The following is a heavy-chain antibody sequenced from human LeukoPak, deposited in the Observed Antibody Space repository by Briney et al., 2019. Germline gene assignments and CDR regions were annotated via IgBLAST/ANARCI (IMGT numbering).Heavy chain of an antibody. Sequence: SQTLSLTCTVSGGSISSGSYYWSWIRQPAGQGLEWIGRIHASGSSNCNPSLKSRVRLSVDTSKNQFSLELTSVTAENTAVYYCARYERLSWFDPWGQGALVTVSS. J-gene: IGHJ5*02. D-gene: IGHD3-16*01. V-gene: IGHV4-61*02. CDR2: IHASGSS. CDR1: GGSISSGSYY. CDR3: ARYERLSWFDP.